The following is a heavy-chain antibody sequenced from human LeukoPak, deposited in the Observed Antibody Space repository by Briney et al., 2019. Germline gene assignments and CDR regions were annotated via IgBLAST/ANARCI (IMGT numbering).Heavy chain of an antibody. CDR1: GGSFSGYY. CDR3: ARDMASPNNYYYYYYMDV. D-gene: IGHD1/OR15-1a*01. V-gene: IGHV4-34*01. CDR2: INHSGST. Sequence: SETLSLTCAVYGGSFSGYYWSWIHQPPGKGLEWIGEINHSGSTNYNPSLKSRVTISVDTSKNQFSLKLSSVTAADTAVYYCARDMASPNNYYYYYYMDVWGKGTTVTVSS. J-gene: IGHJ6*03.